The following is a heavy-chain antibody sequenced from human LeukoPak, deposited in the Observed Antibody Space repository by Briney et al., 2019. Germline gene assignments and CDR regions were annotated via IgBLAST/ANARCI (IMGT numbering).Heavy chain of an antibody. CDR1: GGSISSGGHY. J-gene: IGHJ4*02. CDR3: ARVSHPRIAVAQLDY. V-gene: IGHV4-61*02. CDR2: ISSTGST. D-gene: IGHD6-19*01. Sequence: PSETLSLTCTVSGGSISSGGHYWSWIRQPAGKGLEYLGRISSTGSTNYNPSLKSRVTISVDTSKNQFSLKLSSVTAADTAVYYCARVSHPRIAVAQLDYWGQGTLVTVSS.